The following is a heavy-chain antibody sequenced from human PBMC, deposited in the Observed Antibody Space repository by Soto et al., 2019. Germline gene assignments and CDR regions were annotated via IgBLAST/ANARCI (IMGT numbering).Heavy chain of an antibody. CDR2: IYYSENT. J-gene: IGHJ6*02. V-gene: IGHV4-30-4*01. Sequence: PSETLSLTCTVSGVSISSGDYYWSWIRQTPGKGLEWIGYIYYSENTYSNPSLKSRVTISVDTSKNQFSLKLSSVTAADTAVYYCARHADYGDYVEEDNYYYYYYGMDVWGQGTTVTVSS. CDR1: GVSISSGDYY. D-gene: IGHD4-17*01. CDR3: ARHADYGDYVEEDNYYYYYYGMDV.